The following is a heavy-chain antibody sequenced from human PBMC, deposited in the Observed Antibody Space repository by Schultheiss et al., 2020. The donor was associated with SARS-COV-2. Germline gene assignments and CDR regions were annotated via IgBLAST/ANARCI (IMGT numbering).Heavy chain of an antibody. D-gene: IGHD6-13*01. CDR2: INPNSGGV. Sequence: ASVKVSCKASGYIFTDYYMQWVRQAPGQGLQWMGWINPNSGGVTYAQEFQGRVTMTRDTSISTVYMELSRLRSDDTAVYYCAREPWYSSSWEADYWGQGTLVTVSS. J-gene: IGHJ4*02. CDR1: GYIFTDYY. CDR3: AREPWYSSSWEADY. V-gene: IGHV1-2*02.